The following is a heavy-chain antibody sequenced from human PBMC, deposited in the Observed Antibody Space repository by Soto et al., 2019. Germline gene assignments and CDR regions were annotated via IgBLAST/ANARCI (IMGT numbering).Heavy chain of an antibody. V-gene: IGHV4-34*01. D-gene: IGHD4-17*01. CDR2: INHSGST. CDR1: GGSFSGYY. CDR3: ARGRPYGDFDY. J-gene: IGHJ4*02. Sequence: SETLSLTCAVYGGSFSGYYWSWIRQPPGKGLEWIGEINHSGSTNYNPSLKSRVTISVDTSKNQFSLKLSSVTAADTAVYYCARGRPYGDFDYWGQGTLVTVSS.